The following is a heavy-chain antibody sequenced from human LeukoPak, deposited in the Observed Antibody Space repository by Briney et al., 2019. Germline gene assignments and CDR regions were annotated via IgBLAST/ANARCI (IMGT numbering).Heavy chain of an antibody. V-gene: IGHV3-23*01. Sequence: PGGSLRLSCAASGFTFSTYAMSWVRQAPGKGLEWVSAISGTGGSTYYTDSVKGRFTISRDNSKNTLYLQMNSLRAEDTALYYCAITSIAAAARRGFWGQGTLVTVSS. D-gene: IGHD6-13*01. CDR1: GFTFSTYA. CDR3: AITSIAAAARRGF. CDR2: ISGTGGST. J-gene: IGHJ4*02.